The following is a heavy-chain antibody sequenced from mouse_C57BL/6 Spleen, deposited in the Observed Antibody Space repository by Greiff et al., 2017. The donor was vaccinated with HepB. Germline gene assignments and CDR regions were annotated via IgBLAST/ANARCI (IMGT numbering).Heavy chain of an antibody. CDR2: IYPGDGDT. CDR3: ARGFWYFDV. J-gene: IGHJ1*03. Sequence: LQESGPELVKPGASVKISCKASGYAFSSSWMNWVKQRPGKGLEWIGRIYPGDGDTNYNGKFKGKATLTADKSSSTAYMQLSSLTSEDSAVYFCARGFWYFDVWGTGTTVTVSS. V-gene: IGHV1-82*01. CDR1: GYAFSSSW.